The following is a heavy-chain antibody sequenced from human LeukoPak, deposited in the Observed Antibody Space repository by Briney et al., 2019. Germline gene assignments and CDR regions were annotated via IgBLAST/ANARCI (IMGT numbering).Heavy chain of an antibody. D-gene: IGHD6-6*01. J-gene: IGHJ4*02. CDR2: IYYSGST. CDR1: GGSISSSSYY. CDR3: ARQGSSSEGFDY. V-gene: IGHV4-39*01. Sequence: SEILSLTCTVSGGSISSSSYYWGWIRQPPGKGLEWIGSIYYSGSTYYNPSLKSRVTISVDTSKNQFSLKLSSVTAADTAVYYCARQGSSSEGFDYWGQGTLVTVSS.